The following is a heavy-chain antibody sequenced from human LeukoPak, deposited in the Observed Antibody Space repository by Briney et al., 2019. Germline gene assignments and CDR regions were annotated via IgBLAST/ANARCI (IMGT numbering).Heavy chain of an antibody. J-gene: IGHJ6*03. CDR2: INPNSGGT. D-gene: IGHD6-13*01. V-gene: IGHV1-2*02. Sequence: ASVKVSCKASGYTFTGYYMHWVRQAPGQGLEWMGWINPNSGGTNYAQKFQGRVTMTRGTSISTAYMELSGLRSDDTAVYYCARALGSSSWYYYYYMDVWGKGTTVTVSS. CDR3: ARALGSSSWYYYYYMDV. CDR1: GYTFTGYY.